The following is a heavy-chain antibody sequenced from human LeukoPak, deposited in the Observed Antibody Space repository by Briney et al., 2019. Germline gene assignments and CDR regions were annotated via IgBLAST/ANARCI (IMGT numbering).Heavy chain of an antibody. CDR1: GGTFSSYA. D-gene: IGHD6-6*01. CDR3: ARDRVAAWNWFDP. CDR2: IIPIFGTA. J-gene: IGHJ5*02. V-gene: IGHV1-69*13. Sequence: ASVNVSSKASGGTFSSYAISWVRQAPGQGLEWLGGIIPIFGTANYAQKFQGRVTITADESTSTAYMELSSLRSEDTAVYYCARDRVAAWNWFDPWGQGTLVTVSS.